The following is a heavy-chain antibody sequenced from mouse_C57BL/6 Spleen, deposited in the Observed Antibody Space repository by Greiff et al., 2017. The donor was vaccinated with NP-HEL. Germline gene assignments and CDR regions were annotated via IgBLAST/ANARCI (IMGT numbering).Heavy chain of an antibody. CDR3: ARGEGYGNYAFDY. Sequence: EVHLVESGGGLVKPGGSLKLSCAASGFTFSSYAMSWVRQTPEKRLEWVATISDGGSYTYYPDNVKGRFTISRDNAKNNLYLQMSHLKSEDTAMYYCARGEGYGNYAFDYWGQGTTLTVSS. CDR1: GFTFSSYA. V-gene: IGHV5-4*01. D-gene: IGHD2-10*02. CDR2: ISDGGSYT. J-gene: IGHJ2*01.